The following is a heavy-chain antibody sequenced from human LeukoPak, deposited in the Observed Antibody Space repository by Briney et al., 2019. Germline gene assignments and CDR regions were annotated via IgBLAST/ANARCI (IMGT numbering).Heavy chain of an antibody. CDR1: GGSISTYY. CDR3: ARLYASGSYVYFHH. Sequence: SETLSLTCTVSGGSISTYYWSWIRQPPGKGLEWIGYIYYSGTTNYNPSLKSRVTISVDTSKNQFSLKLSSVIAADTAVYYCARLYASGSYVYFHHWGQGTLVTVSS. V-gene: IGHV4-59*01. D-gene: IGHD3-10*01. J-gene: IGHJ1*01. CDR2: IYYSGTT.